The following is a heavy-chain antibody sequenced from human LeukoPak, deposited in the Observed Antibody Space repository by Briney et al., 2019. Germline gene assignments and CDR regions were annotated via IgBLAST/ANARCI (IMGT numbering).Heavy chain of an antibody. CDR2: ISSSGSTI. D-gene: IGHD2/OR15-2a*01. J-gene: IGHJ6*03. V-gene: IGHV3-48*03. CDR3: AREALAMDYYYYYYMDV. Sequence: GGSLRLSCAASGFTFSSYEMNWVRQAPGKGLEWVSYISSSGSTIYYADSVKGRFTISRDNAKNSLYLQMNSLRAEDTAVSYCAREALAMDYYYYYYMDVWGKGTTVTVSS. CDR1: GFTFSSYE.